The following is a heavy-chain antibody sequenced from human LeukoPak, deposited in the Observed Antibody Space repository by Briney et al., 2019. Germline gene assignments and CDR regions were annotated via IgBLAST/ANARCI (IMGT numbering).Heavy chain of an antibody. D-gene: IGHD3-10*01. V-gene: IGHV3-74*01. CDR2: INSDGSTT. CDR1: GFTFSSHW. CDR3: ARSGGKAYYMDV. J-gene: IGHJ6*03. Sequence: GGSLRPSCTASGFTFSSHWMHWVRQAPGKGLVWVSRINSDGSTTNYADSVKGRFTISRDNAKNTLYLQMNSLRAEDTAIYYCARSGGKAYYMDVWGKVTTVTVAS.